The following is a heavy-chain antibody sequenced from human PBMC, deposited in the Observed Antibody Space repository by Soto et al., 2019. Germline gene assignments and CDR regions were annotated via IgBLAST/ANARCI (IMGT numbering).Heavy chain of an antibody. CDR3: AREEKPGIAAAGTLDY. Sequence: SVKVSCKASGGTFSSYAISWVRQAPGQGLEWMGGIIPIFGTANYAQKFQGRVTITADESTSTAYMELSSLRSEDTAVYYCAREEKPGIAAAGTLDYWGQGTLVTVSS. J-gene: IGHJ4*02. CDR2: IIPIFGTA. D-gene: IGHD6-13*01. V-gene: IGHV1-69*13. CDR1: GGTFSSYA.